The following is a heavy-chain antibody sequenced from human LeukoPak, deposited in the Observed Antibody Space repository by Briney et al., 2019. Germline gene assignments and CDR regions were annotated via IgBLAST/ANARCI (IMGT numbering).Heavy chain of an antibody. CDR1: GGSISSGDYY. CDR2: IYYSGST. D-gene: IGHD2-15*01. V-gene: IGHV4-30-4*01. CDR3: ARGGGPTPLEY. Sequence: SETLSLTCTVSGGSISSGDYYWSWIRQPPGKGLEWIGYIYYSGSTYYNPSLKSRVTISVDTSKNQFSLKLSSVTAADTAVYYCARGGGPTPLEYWGQGTLVTVSS. J-gene: IGHJ4*02.